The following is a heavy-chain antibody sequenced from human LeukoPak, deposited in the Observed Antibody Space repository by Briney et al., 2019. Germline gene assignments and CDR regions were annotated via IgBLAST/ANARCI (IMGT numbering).Heavy chain of an antibody. Sequence: GGSLRLSCAASGFTFSSYAMSWVRQAPGKGLEWDSAISGSGGSTYYADSVKGRFTISRDNSKNTLYLQMNSLRAEDTAVYYCAKASWRQLWSYYFDYWGQGTLVTVSS. CDR1: GFTFSSYA. J-gene: IGHJ4*02. CDR3: AKASWRQLWSYYFDY. V-gene: IGHV3-23*01. CDR2: ISGSGGST. D-gene: IGHD5-18*01.